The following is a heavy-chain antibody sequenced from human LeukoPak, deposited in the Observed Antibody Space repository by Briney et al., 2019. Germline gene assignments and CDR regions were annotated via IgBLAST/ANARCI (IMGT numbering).Heavy chain of an antibody. Sequence: SGKPSSKAYRPTLTSISISWDRPVHGHWLEWKGTTIPILGIANYARKVQGRVTITADKSTSTAYMERSSLRSEGTAVYYRARDKEDYVWGSYPFDYWGQGALVTVSS. V-gene: IGHV1-69*04. D-gene: IGHD3-16*02. CDR2: TIPILGIA. CDR1: RPTLTSIS. CDR3: ARDKEDYVWGSYPFDY. J-gene: IGHJ4*02.